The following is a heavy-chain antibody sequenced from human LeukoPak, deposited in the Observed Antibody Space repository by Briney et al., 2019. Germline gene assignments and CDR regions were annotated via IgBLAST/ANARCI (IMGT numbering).Heavy chain of an antibody. CDR1: GFTDSSYW. CDR3: ARSVRGIVMPQNALDV. V-gene: IGHV3-7*01. CDR2: IKQDGSEK. D-gene: IGHD3-22*01. J-gene: IGHJ3*01. Sequence: PGGSLRLSCAAAGFTDSSYWMSWVRQAPGKGLEWVANIKQDGSEKHYVDSLKGRLTISRDNAKNSLYLQMNSLRAEDTAVYYCARSVRGIVMPQNALDVWGQGTMVTVSS.